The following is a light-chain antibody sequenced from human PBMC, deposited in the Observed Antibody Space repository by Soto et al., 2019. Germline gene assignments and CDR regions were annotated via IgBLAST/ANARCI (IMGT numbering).Light chain of an antibody. CDR3: QQYGSSPRT. CDR2: GAS. CDR1: QSVSSY. V-gene: IGKV3-20*01. J-gene: IGKJ1*01. Sequence: EIALTQSPGTLSLSPGERATLSCRASQSVSSYLAWYQQKPGQAPRLLIYGASSRATGIPDRFSGSGSGTDFTLTISRLEPEDFAVYYCQQYGSSPRTFGQGTKLEIK.